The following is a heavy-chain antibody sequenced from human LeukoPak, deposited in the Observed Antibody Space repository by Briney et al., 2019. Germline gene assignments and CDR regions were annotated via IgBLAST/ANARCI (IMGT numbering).Heavy chain of an antibody. V-gene: IGHV1-3*04. J-gene: IGHJ4*02. D-gene: IGHD3-10*01. CDR2: INTAIGTT. CDR3: ARENRNTMVRGVSWPALDY. CDR1: GYTFTTHA. Sequence: GASVKVSCKASGYTFTTHAMHWVRQAPGQRPEWMGWINTAIGTTKHSQKFQGRVTITRDTSANIAHMDLSSLRSEDTAVYYCARENRNTMVRGVSWPALDYWGQGTLVTVSS.